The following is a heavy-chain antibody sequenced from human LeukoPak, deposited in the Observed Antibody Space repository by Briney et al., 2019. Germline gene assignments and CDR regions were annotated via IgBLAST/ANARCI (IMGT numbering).Heavy chain of an antibody. V-gene: IGHV3-20*04. CDR3: ARATTVTTKIRFQYYYYYYMDV. CDR2: INWNGGST. Sequence: PGGSLRLSCAASGFTFDDYGMSWVRQAPGKGLEWVSGINWNGGSTGYADSVKGRFTISRDNAKNSLYLQMNSPRAEDTALYYCARATTVTTKIRFQYYYYYYMDVWGKGTTVTVSS. CDR1: GFTFDDYG. D-gene: IGHD4-17*01. J-gene: IGHJ6*03.